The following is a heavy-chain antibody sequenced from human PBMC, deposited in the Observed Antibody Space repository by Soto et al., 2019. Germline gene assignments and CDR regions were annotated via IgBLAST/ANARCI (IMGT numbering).Heavy chain of an antibody. CDR1: GYSISGGYY. J-gene: IGHJ4*02. V-gene: IGHV4-38-2*01. CDR2: IFHSGST. D-gene: IGHD2-21*02. Sequence: SETLSLTCGVSGYSISGGYYWGWVRQPPGKGLEWIASIFHSGSTYYNPSLKSRVTISVDTSKNQFSLKLSSVTAADTAVYYCARGLQYGGNSAYWGQGTLVTVS. CDR3: ARGLQYGGNSAY.